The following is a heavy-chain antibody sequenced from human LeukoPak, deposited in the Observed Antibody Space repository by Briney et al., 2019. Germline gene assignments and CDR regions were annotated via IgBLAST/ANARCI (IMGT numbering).Heavy chain of an antibody. D-gene: IGHD3-10*01. CDR1: GGSISSYY. J-gene: IGHJ6*03. CDR2: IYYSGST. Sequence: PSETLSLTCTVSGGSISSYYWSWIRQPPGKGLEWIGYIYYSGSTNYNPSLKSRVTISVDTSKNQFSLKLSSVTAADSAVYYCARKAAYYYGSGNDPNRPHYYYYYYMDVWGKGTTVTVSS. CDR3: ARKAAYYYGSGNDPNRPHYYYYYYMDV. V-gene: IGHV4-59*01.